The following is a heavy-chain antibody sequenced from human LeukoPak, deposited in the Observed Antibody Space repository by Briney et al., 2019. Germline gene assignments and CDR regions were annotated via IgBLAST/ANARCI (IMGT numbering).Heavy chain of an antibody. CDR2: IYYSGST. J-gene: IGHJ6*02. D-gene: IGHD2-8*01. CDR1: GGSISSYY. V-gene: IGHV4-59*08. CDR3: ARHDRYSTNGVCGPSYYYGMDV. Sequence: SETLSLTCTVSGGSISSYYWSWIRQPPGKGLEWSGYIYYSGSTNYNPSLKSRVIISVDTSKNQFSLKLSSLTAADTAVYYCARHDRYSTNGVCGPSYYYGMDVWGQGTTVTVSS.